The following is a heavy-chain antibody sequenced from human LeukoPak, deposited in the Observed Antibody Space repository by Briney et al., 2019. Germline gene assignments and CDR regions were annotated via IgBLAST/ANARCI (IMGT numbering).Heavy chain of an antibody. D-gene: IGHD4-23*01. J-gene: IGHJ5*02. V-gene: IGHV4-39*07. CDR3: ARDRGDYDGWFDP. CDR2: INSRERT. CDR1: GASVTSGTHY. Sequence: TSETLSLTCLVSGASVTSGTHYWAWIRQAPGKGLEWVGSINSRERTSYSPSLKSRVTISLDTSSETISLKVNSLTAADTAVYYCARDRGDYDGWFDPWGQGTLVTVSS.